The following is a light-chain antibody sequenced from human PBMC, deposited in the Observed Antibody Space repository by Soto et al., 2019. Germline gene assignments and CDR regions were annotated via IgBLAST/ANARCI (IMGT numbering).Light chain of an antibody. CDR1: QDISGW. CDR3: QQTNSFPIT. J-gene: IGKJ5*01. Sequence: DIQMTQSPSSVSASVGDRVTITCRASQDISGWLAWYQQKPGKAPKFLIYAASSLRSGVPSRFVGSGSGTEFTLTITSLQPEDFATYLCQQTNSFPITFGQGTRLEIK. CDR2: AAS. V-gene: IGKV1D-12*01.